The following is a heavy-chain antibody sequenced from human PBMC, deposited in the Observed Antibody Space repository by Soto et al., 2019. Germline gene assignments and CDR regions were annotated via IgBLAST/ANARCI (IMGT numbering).Heavy chain of an antibody. J-gene: IGHJ4*02. V-gene: IGHV4-59*01. CDR2: IYYSGST. CDR1: GGSISSYY. Sequence: SETLSLTSTVSGGSISSYYWSWIRQPPGKGLGWIGYIYYSGSTNYNPSLKSRVTISVDTSKNQFSLKLSSVTAADTAVYYCARDDSSGYLSDYWGQGTLVTVSS. CDR3: ARDDSSGYLSDY. D-gene: IGHD3-22*01.